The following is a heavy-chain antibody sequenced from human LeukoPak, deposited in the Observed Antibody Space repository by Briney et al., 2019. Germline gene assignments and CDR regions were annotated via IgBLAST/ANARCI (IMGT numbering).Heavy chain of an antibody. CDR2: ISGSGGST. V-gene: IGHV3-23*01. J-gene: IGHJ3*02. Sequence: GGSLRLSCAASGFTFSSYGMSWVRQAPGKGLELVSLISGSGGSTYYADSVKGRFTISRDNSKNTLYLQMNRLRAEDTAVFYCAKDRDDYVWGSYLGAFDIWGQGTMVTVSS. CDR1: GFTFSSYG. CDR3: AKDRDDYVWGSYLGAFDI. D-gene: IGHD3-16*01.